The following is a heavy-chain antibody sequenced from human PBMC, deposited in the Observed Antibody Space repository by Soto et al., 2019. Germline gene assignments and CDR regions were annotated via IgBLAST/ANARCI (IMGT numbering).Heavy chain of an antibody. CDR2: IYSGGST. J-gene: IGHJ6*02. Sequence: EVQLVESGGGLVQPGGSLRLSCAASGFTVSSNYMSWVRQAPGKGLEWVSVIYSGGSTYYADSVKGRFTISRDNSKNTLYLQMNSLRAEDTAVYYCARDGPASSGRRNYGMDVWGQGTTVTVSS. CDR3: ARDGPASSGRRNYGMDV. D-gene: IGHD6-19*01. CDR1: GFTVSSNY. V-gene: IGHV3-66*01.